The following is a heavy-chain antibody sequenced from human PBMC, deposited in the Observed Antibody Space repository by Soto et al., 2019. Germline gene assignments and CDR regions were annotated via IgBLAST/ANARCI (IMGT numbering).Heavy chain of an antibody. CDR1: GGSISSYY. V-gene: IGHV4-59*01. CDR2: IYYSGST. CDR3: VAAIALSFAY. J-gene: IGHJ4*02. Sequence: TSETLSLTCTVSGGSISSYYWSWIRQPPGKGLEWIGYIYYSGSTNYNPSLKSRVTISVDTSKNQFSLKLSSVTAADTAVYYCVAAIALSFAYWAQGTPVTVSS. D-gene: IGHD2-2*02.